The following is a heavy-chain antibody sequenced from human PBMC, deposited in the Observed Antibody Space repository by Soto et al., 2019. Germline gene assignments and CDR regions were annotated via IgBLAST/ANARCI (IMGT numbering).Heavy chain of an antibody. V-gene: IGHV4-31*11. CDR3: ARDIRLGRFDP. D-gene: IGHD3-9*01. J-gene: IGHJ5*02. CDR1: GGSISSGGYS. Sequence: SETLSLTCAVSGGSISSGGYSWSWIRQHPGKGLEWIGYIYYSGSTYYNPSLKSRVTISVDTSKNQFSLKLSSVTAADTAVYYCARDIRLGRFDPWGQGTLVTVSS. CDR2: IYYSGST.